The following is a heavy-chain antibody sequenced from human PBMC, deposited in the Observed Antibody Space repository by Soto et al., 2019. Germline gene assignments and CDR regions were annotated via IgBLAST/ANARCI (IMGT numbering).Heavy chain of an antibody. D-gene: IGHD3-3*01. Sequence: EVQLVESGGGLVQPGGSLRLSCAASGFTVSNFYMTWVRQAPGKGLEWVSVISSGGSTYYADSVKGRFTISRDNSKNTLYLEMNSLRAWDTAVYYCARDTFGGAYDFWHGGQGTLVTVSS. J-gene: IGHJ4*02. V-gene: IGHV3-66*01. CDR3: ARDTFGGAYDFWH. CDR2: ISSGGST. CDR1: GFTVSNFY.